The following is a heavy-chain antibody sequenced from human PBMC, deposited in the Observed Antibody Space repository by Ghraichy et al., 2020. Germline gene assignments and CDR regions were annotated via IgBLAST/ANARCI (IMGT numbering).Heavy chain of an antibody. V-gene: IGHV3-21*01. J-gene: IGHJ4*02. CDR3: ARDPEYSSGPYYFDY. Sequence: GGSLRLSCAASGFTFSSYSMNWVRQAPGKGLEWVSSISSSSSYIYYADSVKGRFTISRDNAKNSLYLQMNSLRAEDTAVYYCARDPEYSSGPYYFDYWGQGTLVTVSS. CDR2: ISSSSSYI. D-gene: IGHD6-19*01. CDR1: GFTFSSYS.